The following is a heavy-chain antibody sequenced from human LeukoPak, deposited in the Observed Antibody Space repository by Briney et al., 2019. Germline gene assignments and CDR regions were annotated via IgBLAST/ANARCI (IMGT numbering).Heavy chain of an antibody. J-gene: IGHJ4*02. CDR2: IADDGGVK. Sequence: GRSLRLSCVASGITFSRHGMAWVRQAPGKGLEWVAVIADDGGVKQYADSVKGRFTVSRDNSKSTLYLQMNDLSVEDTVIYYCAREATWGEWYFDHWGQGTPVTVSS. CDR1: GITFSRHG. D-gene: IGHD3-3*01. CDR3: AREATWGEWYFDH. V-gene: IGHV3-30*03.